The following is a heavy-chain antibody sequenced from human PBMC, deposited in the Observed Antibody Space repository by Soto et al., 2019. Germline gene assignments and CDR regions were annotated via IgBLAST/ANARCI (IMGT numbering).Heavy chain of an antibody. CDR1: GYSFTTYG. CDR2: ISAYNGNT. J-gene: IGHJ6*02. CDR3: AREGPAPYYYYGMDV. Sequence: EVRCKTSGYSFTTYGISWVRQAPGQGLEWMGWISAYNGNTNYAQELQDRVTMTTDTSTSTAYMELRSLRSDDTAVYYCAREGPAPYYYYGMDVWGQGSTVTVSS. V-gene: IGHV1-18*01.